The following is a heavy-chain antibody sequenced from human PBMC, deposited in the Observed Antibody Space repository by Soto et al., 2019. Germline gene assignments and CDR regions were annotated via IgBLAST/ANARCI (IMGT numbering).Heavy chain of an antibody. CDR1: GGSFSGYY. V-gene: IGHV4-34*01. CDR3: ARTRITIFGVVGPYYYYYMDV. D-gene: IGHD3-3*01. J-gene: IGHJ6*03. CDR2: INHSGST. Sequence: PSETLSLTCAVYGGSFSGYYWSWILQPPWKGLEWIGEINHSGSTNYNPSLKSRVTISVDTSKNQFSLKLSSVTAADTAVYYCARTRITIFGVVGPYYYYYMDVWGKGTTVTVSS.